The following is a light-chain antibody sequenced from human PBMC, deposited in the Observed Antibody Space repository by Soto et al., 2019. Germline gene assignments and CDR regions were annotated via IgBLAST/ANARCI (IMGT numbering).Light chain of an antibody. CDR1: QTIDKY. CDR2: GAS. V-gene: IGKV1-39*01. J-gene: IGKJ1*01. CDR3: QQSYSSPGT. Sequence: IQMTQSPSSLSASVGDRVTITCRASQTIDKYLNWYQHIPGRAPKLLIYGASSLQSGVPTRFSGRGGGTYFTLTISSLQHEDFATYYCQQSYSSPGTFGRGTRVE.